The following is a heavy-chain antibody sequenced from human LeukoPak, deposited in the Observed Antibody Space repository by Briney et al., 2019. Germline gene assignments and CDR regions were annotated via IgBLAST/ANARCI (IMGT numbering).Heavy chain of an antibody. CDR1: GFTVSSNY. D-gene: IGHD6-25*01. V-gene: IGHV3-53*01. CDR3: ATAPRGSLDY. J-gene: IGHJ4*02. Sequence: QPGGSLRLSCAASGFTVSSNYMSWVRQAPGKGLEWVSVICSGGSTYYADSVKGGFTTYRDNYKNTLYLQMNSLRAEDTAVYYCATAPRGSLDYWGQGTLATVSS. CDR2: ICSGGST.